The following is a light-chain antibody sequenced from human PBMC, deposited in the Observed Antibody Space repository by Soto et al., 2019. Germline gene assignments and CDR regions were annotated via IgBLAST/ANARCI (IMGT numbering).Light chain of an antibody. Sequence: DIQMTQSPSSLFASVGDSVTITCRAGQTVNNYLNWYQQKPGKAPKLLIYGSSHLQSGVPSRFSGSGSGTEFTLTISSLQPDDFATYYCQQYNSYRTFGQGTKVDIK. CDR2: GSS. CDR1: QTVNNY. CDR3: QQYNSYRT. J-gene: IGKJ1*01. V-gene: IGKV1-17*01.